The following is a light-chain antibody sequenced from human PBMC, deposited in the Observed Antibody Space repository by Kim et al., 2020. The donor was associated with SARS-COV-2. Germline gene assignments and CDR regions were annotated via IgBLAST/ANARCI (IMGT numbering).Light chain of an antibody. CDR3: HQYGSSPYT. Sequence: LSPGERVTLSCRASQSVSSSYLAWHQQKTGQAPRLLIYDASSRATGIPDRFSGSGSGTDFTLTISRLEPEDFAVYYCHQYGSSPYTFGQGTKLEI. V-gene: IGKV3-20*01. J-gene: IGKJ2*01. CDR1: QSVSSSY. CDR2: DAS.